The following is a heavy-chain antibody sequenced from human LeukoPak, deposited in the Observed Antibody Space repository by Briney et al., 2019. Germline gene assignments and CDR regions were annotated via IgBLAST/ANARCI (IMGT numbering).Heavy chain of an antibody. CDR2: IYYSGST. V-gene: IGHV4-39*07. J-gene: IGHJ6*03. Sequence: PSETLSLTCTVSGGSISSSSYYWGWIRQPPGRGLEWIGSIYYSGSTYYNPSLKSRVTISVDTSKNQFSLKLSSVTAADTAVYYCATSTTVVTPIWMWYYYYYMDVWGKGTTVTVSS. D-gene: IGHD4-23*01. CDR1: GGSISSSSYY. CDR3: ATSTTVVTPIWMWYYYYYMDV.